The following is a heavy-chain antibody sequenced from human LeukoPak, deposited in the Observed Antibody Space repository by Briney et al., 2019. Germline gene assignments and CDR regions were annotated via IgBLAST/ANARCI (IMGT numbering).Heavy chain of an antibody. CDR2: ISSGSTI. Sequence: QPGGSLRLSCAASGFTFSSYEMNWVRQAPGKGLEGVSYISSGSTIYDADSVKGRFTISRDNAKNSLYLQMNSLRAEDTAVYYCARESIAVAGAPFDYWGQGTLVTVSS. D-gene: IGHD6-19*01. J-gene: IGHJ4*02. CDR1: GFTFSSYE. CDR3: ARESIAVAGAPFDY. V-gene: IGHV3-48*03.